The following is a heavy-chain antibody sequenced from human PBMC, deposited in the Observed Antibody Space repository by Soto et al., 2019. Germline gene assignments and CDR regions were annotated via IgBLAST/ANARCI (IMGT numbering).Heavy chain of an antibody. CDR1: GLSFSDYW. V-gene: IGHV3-7*01. J-gene: IGHJ6*03. CDR3: ARRGYVDV. CDR2: INQDGSEK. Sequence: GGSLRLSCAASGLSFSDYWMCWVRQAPGKGLEWVTNINQDGSEKNYVDSVKGRFTISRDNAKNSLYLQMNSLRAEDTAVYYCARRGYVDVWGKGTTVTVSS.